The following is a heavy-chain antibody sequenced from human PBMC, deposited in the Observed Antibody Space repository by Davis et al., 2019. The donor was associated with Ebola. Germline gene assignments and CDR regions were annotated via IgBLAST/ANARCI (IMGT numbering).Heavy chain of an antibody. CDR3: ARGLLRYFDWSPILYGMDV. V-gene: IGHV1-2*06. J-gene: IGHJ6*04. Sequence: ASVQVSCKASGYTFTGYYMHWVRQPPRQGLEWMGRINPHSGGTNYAQKFQGRVTMTRDTSISTAYMELSRLRSDDTAVYYCARGLLRYFDWSPILYGMDVWGKGTTVTVSS. D-gene: IGHD3-9*01. CDR2: INPHSGGT. CDR1: GYTFTGYY.